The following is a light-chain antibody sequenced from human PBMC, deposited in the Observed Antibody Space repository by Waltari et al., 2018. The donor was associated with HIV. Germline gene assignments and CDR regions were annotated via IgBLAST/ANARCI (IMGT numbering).Light chain of an antibody. CDR1: SSDVGGYNY. CDR2: DVS. CDR3: SSYTSSTTVV. J-gene: IGLJ2*01. V-gene: IGLV2-14*03. Sequence: QSALTQPASVSGSPGQSITFSCTGTSSDVGGYNYVSWYQQHPGKAPKLMIYDVSNRPSGVSNRCSGSKSGNTASLTISGLQAEDEADYYCSSYTSSTTVVFGGGTKLTVL.